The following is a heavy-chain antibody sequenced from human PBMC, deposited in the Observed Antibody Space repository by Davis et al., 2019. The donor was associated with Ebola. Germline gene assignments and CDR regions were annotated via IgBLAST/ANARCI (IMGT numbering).Heavy chain of an antibody. V-gene: IGHV4-61*08. Sequence: SETLSLTCAVSGGSISSGGYSWSWIRQPPGKGLEWIGYIYYSGSTNYNPSLKSRVTISVDTSKNQFPLKLSSVTAADTAVYYCARLDYSNTSWGYYYYGMDVWGQGTTVTVSS. D-gene: IGHD4-11*01. CDR2: IYYSGST. J-gene: IGHJ6*02. CDR1: GGSISSGGYS. CDR3: ARLDYSNTSWGYYYYGMDV.